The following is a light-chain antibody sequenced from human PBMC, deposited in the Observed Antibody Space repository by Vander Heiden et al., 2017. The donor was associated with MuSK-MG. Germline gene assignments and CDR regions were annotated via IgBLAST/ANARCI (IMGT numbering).Light chain of an antibody. CDR1: SSDVADYEY. J-gene: IGLJ2*01. CDR3: GSGAGSKNLL. Sequence: SALTLLPSAPASPGPSVTISCTSTSSDVADYEYVSCYQQHPAKPPKLIIFEVTRRSAGVADRFSGSKSGNTSSLTVSVLQEDEEDDYCHGSGAGSKNLLFGGGTKLTVL. CDR2: EVT. V-gene: IGLV2-8*01.